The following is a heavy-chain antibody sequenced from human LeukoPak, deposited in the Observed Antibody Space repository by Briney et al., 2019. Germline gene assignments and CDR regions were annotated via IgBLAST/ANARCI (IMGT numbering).Heavy chain of an antibody. D-gene: IGHD3-10*01. CDR3: AKSGSSLLGWFDP. CDR1: GGSISSSNW. Sequence: SGTLSLTCAVSGGSISSSNWWSWVRQPPGKGLEWIGEIYHSGSTNYNPSLKSRVTISVDKSKNQFSLKLSSVTAADTAVYYCAKSGSSLLGWFDPWGQGTLVTVSS. V-gene: IGHV4-4*02. J-gene: IGHJ5*02. CDR2: IYHSGST.